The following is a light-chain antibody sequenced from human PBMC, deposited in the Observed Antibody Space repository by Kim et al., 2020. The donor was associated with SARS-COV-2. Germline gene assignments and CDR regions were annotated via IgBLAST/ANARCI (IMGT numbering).Light chain of an antibody. V-gene: IGKV3-20*01. CDR1: QSGSSSY. Sequence: APGERATLTCRASQSGSSSYLAWYQQKPGQAPRLLIYGASSRATGIPDRFSGSGSGTDFTLTISRLEPEDFAVYYCQQYGSSPSTFGQGTRLEIK. CDR3: QQYGSSPST. J-gene: IGKJ5*01. CDR2: GAS.